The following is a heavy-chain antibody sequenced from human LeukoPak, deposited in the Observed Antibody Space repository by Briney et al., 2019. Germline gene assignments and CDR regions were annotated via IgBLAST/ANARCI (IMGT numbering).Heavy chain of an antibody. Sequence: GGSLRLSCAASGFTFNNYAMSWVRQSPGKGLEWVSSITGSGGGTYYPDSVRGRFTISRDNSKDTLYLHMKDLRALDTAMYYCAKDGRYYFGSGSYPFDSWGQGTRVTVSS. CDR1: GFTFNNYA. CDR3: AKDGRYYFGSGSYPFDS. D-gene: IGHD3-10*01. J-gene: IGHJ5*01. CDR2: ITGSGGGT. V-gene: IGHV3-23*01.